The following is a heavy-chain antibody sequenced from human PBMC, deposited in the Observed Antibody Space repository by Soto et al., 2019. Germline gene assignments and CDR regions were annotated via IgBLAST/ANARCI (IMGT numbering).Heavy chain of an antibody. V-gene: IGHV4-61*01. J-gene: IGHJ6*02. CDR3: ARVGYSYGYVAYYYYGMDV. CDR1: GGSVSSGSYY. CDR2: IYYSGST. Sequence: SETLSLTCTVSGGSVSSGSYYWSWIRQPPGKGLEWIGYIYYSGSTNYNPSLKSRVTISVDTSKNQFSLKLSSVTAADTAVYYCARVGYSYGYVAYYYYGMDVWGRGTTVTVSS. D-gene: IGHD5-18*01.